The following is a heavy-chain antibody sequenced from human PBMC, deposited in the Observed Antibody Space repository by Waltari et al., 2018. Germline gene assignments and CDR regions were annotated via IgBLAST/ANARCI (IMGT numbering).Heavy chain of an antibody. Sequence: EAQQVESGGDLVQPGGSLSLSCLVSGFPLSNYWMSWVRQAPGKGLEWVANINKDGTETYYVDSVRGRFTISKDDAKNSVYLQMNSLKVEDTAVYYCIRDYGSPYWGQGTLVTVSS. CDR2: INKDGTET. CDR1: GFPLSNYW. D-gene: IGHD6-19*01. J-gene: IGHJ4*02. V-gene: IGHV3-7*03. CDR3: IRDYGSPY.